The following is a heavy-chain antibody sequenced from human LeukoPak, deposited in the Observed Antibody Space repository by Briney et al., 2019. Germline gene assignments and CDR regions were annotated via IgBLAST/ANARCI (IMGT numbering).Heavy chain of an antibody. J-gene: IGHJ4*02. CDR1: GFTFSNAW. D-gene: IGHD3/OR15-3a*01. Sequence: GGSLRLSCAASGFTFSNAWMSWVRQAPGKGLEGVGRIKSKTDGGTTDYAAPVKGRFTISRDDSKNTLYLQMNSLKTEDTAVYYCTADWTASPGGPDDYWGQGTLVTVSS. CDR2: IKSKTDGGTT. V-gene: IGHV3-15*01. CDR3: TADWTASPGGPDDY.